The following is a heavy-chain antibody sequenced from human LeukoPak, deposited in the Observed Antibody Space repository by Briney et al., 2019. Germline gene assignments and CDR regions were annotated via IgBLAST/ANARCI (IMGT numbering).Heavy chain of an antibody. D-gene: IGHD3-22*01. CDR3: ALGVSGSSGYYLNY. Sequence: GASVKVSCKASGYTFTSYGISWGRQAPGQGLEWMGWISAYNGNTNYAQKLQGRVTMTTDTSTSTAYMELRSLRSDDTAVYYCALGVSGSSGYYLNYWGQGTLVTVSS. V-gene: IGHV1-18*01. CDR1: GYTFTSYG. J-gene: IGHJ4*02. CDR2: ISAYNGNT.